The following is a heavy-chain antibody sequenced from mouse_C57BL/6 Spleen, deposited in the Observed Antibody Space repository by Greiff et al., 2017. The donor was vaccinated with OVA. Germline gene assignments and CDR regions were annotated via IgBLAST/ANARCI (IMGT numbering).Heavy chain of an antibody. CDR3: ARRANWYEYAMDY. CDR1: GYTFTRYW. V-gene: IGHV1-72*01. D-gene: IGHD4-1*01. CDR2: IDPNSGGT. J-gene: IGHJ4*01. Sequence: QVLLQQPGAELVKPGASVKLSCKASGYTFTRYWMHWVKQRPGRGLEWIGRIDPNSGGTNYNEKFKGKATLTVDKPSSTAYMQLSSLTSEDSAVYYCARRANWYEYAMDYWGQGTSVTVSS.